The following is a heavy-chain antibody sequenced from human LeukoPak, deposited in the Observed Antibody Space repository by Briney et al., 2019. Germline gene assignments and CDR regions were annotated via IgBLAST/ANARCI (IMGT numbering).Heavy chain of an antibody. V-gene: IGHV3-23*01. CDR3: AKDTEISSPHGLYYYYGMDV. J-gene: IGHJ6*02. Sequence: GGSLRLSCAASGFTFSSCAMSWVRQAPGKGLEWVSTISGSGDSTYYADSVKGRFTISRDNSKNTLYLQMNSLRAEDTAVYYCAKDTEISSPHGLYYYYGMDVWGQGTTVTVSS. D-gene: IGHD3-3*02. CDR1: GFTFSSCA. CDR2: ISGSGDST.